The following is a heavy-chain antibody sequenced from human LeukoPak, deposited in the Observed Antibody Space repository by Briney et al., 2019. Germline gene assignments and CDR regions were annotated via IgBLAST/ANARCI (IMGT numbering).Heavy chain of an antibody. V-gene: IGHV1-46*01. CDR3: ATSTVTTTDY. CDR1: GYTFTGYY. Sequence: ASVKVSCKASGYTFTGYYMHWVRQAPGQGLEWMGIINPSGGSTSYAQKFQGRVTMTSDTSTSTVYMELSSLRSEDTAVYYCATSTVTTTDYWGQGTLVTVSS. D-gene: IGHD4-11*01. CDR2: INPSGGST. J-gene: IGHJ4*02.